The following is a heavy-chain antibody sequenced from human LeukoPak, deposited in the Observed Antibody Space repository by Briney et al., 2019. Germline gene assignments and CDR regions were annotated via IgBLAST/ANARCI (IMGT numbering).Heavy chain of an antibody. J-gene: IGHJ4*02. Sequence: GGSLRLSCAASGFTFSIYAMSWVRQAPGKGLEWVSALSGSGGSTYYADSVKGRFPRSRDNSKNTLYLQMNSLRAEDTAVYYCAKAFFGVVRAPFDYWGQGTLVTVSS. CDR2: LSGSGGST. D-gene: IGHD3-3*01. V-gene: IGHV3-23*01. CDR3: AKAFFGVVRAPFDY. CDR1: GFTFSIYA.